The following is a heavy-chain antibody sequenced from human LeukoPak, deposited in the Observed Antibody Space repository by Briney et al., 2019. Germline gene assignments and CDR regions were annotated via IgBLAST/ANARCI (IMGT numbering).Heavy chain of an antibody. V-gene: IGHV4-39*01. CDR2: IYYSGST. CDR3: ARRGTELDY. D-gene: IGHD3/OR15-3a*01. Sequence: PSETLSLTCTVSGGSISSSSYYWGWIRQPPGKGLEWIGSIYYSGSTYYNPSLKSRVTISVDTSKNQFSLKLSSVTAADTAVYYCARRGTELDYWGQGTLVTVSS. CDR1: GGSISSSSYY. J-gene: IGHJ4*02.